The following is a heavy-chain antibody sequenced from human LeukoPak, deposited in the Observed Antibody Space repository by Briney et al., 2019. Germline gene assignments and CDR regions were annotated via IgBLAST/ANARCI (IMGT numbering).Heavy chain of an antibody. Sequence: GASVKVSCKASGYTFTGYYMHWVRQAPGQGLEWMGWINPNSGGTNYAQKFQGRVTMTRDTSISTAYMELSRLRSDDTAVYYCASEGLYSSSWYYFDYWGQGTLVTVSS. V-gene: IGHV1-2*02. J-gene: IGHJ4*02. D-gene: IGHD6-13*01. CDR3: ASEGLYSSSWYYFDY. CDR2: INPNSGGT. CDR1: GYTFTGYY.